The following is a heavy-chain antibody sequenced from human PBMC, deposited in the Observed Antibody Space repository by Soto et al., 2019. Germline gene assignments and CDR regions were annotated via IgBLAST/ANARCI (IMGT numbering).Heavy chain of an antibody. Sequence: QVQLVQSGAAVKKPGSSVKVSCKASGGTFSSYAISWVRQAPGQGLEWMGGIIPIFGTANYAQKFQGRVTITADESTSQXYXXLSSLRSEDTAVYYCVRTVFDYYDSSGYQSGAFVIWGQGTMVTVSS. CDR1: GGTFSSYA. CDR2: IIPIFGTA. CDR3: VRTVFDYYDSSGYQSGAFVI. J-gene: IGHJ3*02. D-gene: IGHD3-22*01. V-gene: IGHV1-69*12.